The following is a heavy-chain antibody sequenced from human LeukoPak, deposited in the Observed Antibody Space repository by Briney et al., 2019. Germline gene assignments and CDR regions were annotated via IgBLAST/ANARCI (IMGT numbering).Heavy chain of an antibody. D-gene: IGHD1-26*01. V-gene: IGHV3-21*01. CDR3: ARSGDNYYYHYMDV. Sequence: GGSLRLSCAASGFTFSSYSMNWVRQAPGKGLEWVSSISSSSSYIYYVDSVKGRFTISRDNAKNSLYLQMNSLRVEDTAVYYCARSGDNYYYHYMDVWGKGTTVTVSS. CDR1: GFTFSSYS. J-gene: IGHJ6*03. CDR2: ISSSSSYI.